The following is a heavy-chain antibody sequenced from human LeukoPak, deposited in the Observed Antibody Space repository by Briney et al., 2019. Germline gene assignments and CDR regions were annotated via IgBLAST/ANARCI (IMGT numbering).Heavy chain of an antibody. Sequence: GGSLRLSCAASGFTFSSYGMHWVRQAPGKGLEWVAVIWYDGSNKYYADSVKGRFTISRDNSKNTLYLQTNSLRAEDTAVYYCARGFYGDYRWDFDYWGQGTLVTVSS. CDR1: GFTFSSYG. D-gene: IGHD4-17*01. CDR3: ARGFYGDYRWDFDY. CDR2: IWYDGSNK. V-gene: IGHV3-33*01. J-gene: IGHJ4*02.